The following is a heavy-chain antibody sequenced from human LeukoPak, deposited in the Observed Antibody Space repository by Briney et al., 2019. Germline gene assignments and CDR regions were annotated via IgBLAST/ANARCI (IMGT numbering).Heavy chain of an antibody. Sequence: ASAKVSCKASGYTFTSYAMHWVRQAPGQRLEWMGWINAGNGNTKYSQKFQGRVTITRDTSASTAYMELSSLRSEDTAVYYCARDHTILMGTFDYWGQGTLVTVSS. J-gene: IGHJ4*02. V-gene: IGHV1-3*01. CDR2: INAGNGNT. CDR1: GYTFTSYA. CDR3: ARDHTILMGTFDY. D-gene: IGHD2-8*01.